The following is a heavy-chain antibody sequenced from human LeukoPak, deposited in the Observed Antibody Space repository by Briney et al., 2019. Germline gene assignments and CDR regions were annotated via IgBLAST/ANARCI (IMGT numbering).Heavy chain of an antibody. D-gene: IGHD4-23*01. CDR1: GFTFSSYW. CDR2: IRSKDHGGTT. V-gene: IGHV3-49*03. CDR3: TRDPHYYHGNPHDF. J-gene: IGHJ4*02. Sequence: GGSLRLSCAASGFTFSSYWMSWFRQAPGKGLEWLSFIRSKDHGGTTEYAASVKGRFTISRDDSNSIAYLQMNSLIIEDTAVYFCTRDPHYYHGNPHDFWGQGTRVTVSS.